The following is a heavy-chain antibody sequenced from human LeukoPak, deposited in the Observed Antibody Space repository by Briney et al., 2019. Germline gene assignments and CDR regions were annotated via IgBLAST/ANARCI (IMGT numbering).Heavy chain of an antibody. CDR3: ARDRGIGSYGRVPFDY. CDR1: GFTFSSYW. CDR2: IKQDGSEK. V-gene: IGHV3-7*01. D-gene: IGHD2-15*01. Sequence: GGSLRLSCAASGFTFSSYWMSWVRQAPGKGLEWVANIKQDGSEKYYVDSVKGRFTISRDNAKNSLYLQMNSLRAEDTAVYYCARDRGIGSYGRVPFDYWGQGTLVTVSS. J-gene: IGHJ4*02.